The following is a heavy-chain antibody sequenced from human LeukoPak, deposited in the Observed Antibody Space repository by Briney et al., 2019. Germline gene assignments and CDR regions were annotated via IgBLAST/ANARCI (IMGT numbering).Heavy chain of an antibody. CDR1: GYTSNDHY. D-gene: IGHD3-16*02. CDR2: INPNSGGT. CDR3: ARYPIYAFVWGSYRYTFDY. J-gene: IGHJ4*02. V-gene: IGHV1-2*02. Sequence: ASVKVSCKASGYTSNDHYIHWVRQAPGQGLEWMGWINPNSGGTNYAQKLQGRVTMTRDTSISTAYMELSSLRSDDTAVYYCARYPIYAFVWGSYRYTFDYWGQGTLVTVSS.